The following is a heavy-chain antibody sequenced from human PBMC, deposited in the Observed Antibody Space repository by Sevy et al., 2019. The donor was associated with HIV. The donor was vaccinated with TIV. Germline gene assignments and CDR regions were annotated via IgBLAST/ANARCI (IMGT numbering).Heavy chain of an antibody. CDR2: ISYDGSNK. J-gene: IGHJ5*02. V-gene: IGHV3-30*18. CDR3: AKTFAIFGVLMSPDFDP. Sequence: GGSLRLSCAASGFTFSSYGMHWVRQAPGKGLEWVAVISYDGSNKYYADSVKGRFTISRDNTKSTLYLQMNSLRAEDTAVYYCAKTFAIFGVLMSPDFDPWGQGTLVTVSS. CDR1: GFTFSSYG. D-gene: IGHD3-3*01.